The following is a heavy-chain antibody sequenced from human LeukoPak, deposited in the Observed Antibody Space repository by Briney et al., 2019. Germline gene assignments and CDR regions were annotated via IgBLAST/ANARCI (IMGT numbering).Heavy chain of an antibody. V-gene: IGHV4-30-4*01. J-gene: IGHJ4*02. D-gene: IGHD3-22*01. CDR3: ARGRTDRDYYDSSGYYYALDY. CDR2: IYYSGST. Sequence: SQTLSLTCTVSGGSISSGDYYWSWIRQPPGKGLEWIVYIYYSGSTYYNPSLKSRVTISVDTSKNQFSLKLSSVTAADTAVYYCARGRTDRDYYDSSGYYYALDYWGQGTLVTVSS. CDR1: GGSISSGDYY.